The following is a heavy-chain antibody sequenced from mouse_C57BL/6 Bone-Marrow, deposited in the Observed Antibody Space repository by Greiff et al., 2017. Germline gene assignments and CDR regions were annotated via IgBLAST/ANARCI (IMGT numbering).Heavy chain of an antibody. CDR3: ASHYYGSSYAMDY. D-gene: IGHD1-1*01. V-gene: IGHV1-4*01. J-gene: IGHJ4*01. CDR2: INPSSGDT. Sequence: VQLQQSGAELARPGASVKMSCKASGYTFTSYTMHWVKQRPGQGLEWIGYINPSSGDTKYNQKFKDKATLTADKSSSTAYMQLSSLTSEDSAVYYCASHYYGSSYAMDYWGQGTSVTVSS. CDR1: GYTFTSYT.